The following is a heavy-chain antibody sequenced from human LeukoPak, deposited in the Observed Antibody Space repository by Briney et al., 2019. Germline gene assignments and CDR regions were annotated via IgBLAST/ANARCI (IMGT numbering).Heavy chain of an antibody. V-gene: IGHV1-2*02. CDR2: INPNSGGT. Sequence: ASVKVSCKASGYTFTGYYMHWVRQAPGQGLEWMGWINPNSGGTNYAQKFQGRVTMTRGTSTSTVYMELSSLRSEDTAVYYCARYGIPSRLNYFDYWGQGTLVTVSS. CDR3: ARYGIPSRLNYFDY. CDR1: GYTFTGYY. J-gene: IGHJ4*02. D-gene: IGHD1-14*01.